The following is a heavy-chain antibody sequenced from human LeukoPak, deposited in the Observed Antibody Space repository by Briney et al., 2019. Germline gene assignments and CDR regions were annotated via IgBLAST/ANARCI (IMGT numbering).Heavy chain of an antibody. CDR1: GFTFSSYG. CDR2: ISYDGSNK. J-gene: IGHJ4*02. Sequence: GGSLRLSCAASGFTFSSYGMHWVRQAPGKGLEWVAVISYDGSNKYYADSVKGRFTISRDNAKNSLYLQMNSLRAEDTAVYYCARATWYQLLYFDYWGQGTLVTVSS. CDR3: ARATWYQLLYFDY. D-gene: IGHD2-2*01. V-gene: IGHV3-30*03.